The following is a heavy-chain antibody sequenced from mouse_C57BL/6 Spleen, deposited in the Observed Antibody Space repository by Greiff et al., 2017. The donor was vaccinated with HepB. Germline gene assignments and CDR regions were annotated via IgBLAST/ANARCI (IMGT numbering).Heavy chain of an antibody. D-gene: IGHD1-1*01. CDR3: ARDHGSSPYWYFDV. Sequence: EVQLVESGGGLVKPGGSLKLSCAASGFTFSSYAMSWVRQTPEKRLEWVATISDGGSYTYYPDNVKGRFTISRDNAKNNLYLQMSHLKSEDTAMYYCARDHGSSPYWYFDVWGTGTTVTVSS. CDR1: GFTFSSYA. J-gene: IGHJ1*03. CDR2: ISDGGSYT. V-gene: IGHV5-4*01.